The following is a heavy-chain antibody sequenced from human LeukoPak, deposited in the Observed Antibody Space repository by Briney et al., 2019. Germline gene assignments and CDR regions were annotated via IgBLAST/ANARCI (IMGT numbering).Heavy chain of an antibody. J-gene: IGHJ4*02. CDR1: GFTFNSYA. CDR2: ISGNGVST. V-gene: IGHV3-23*01. Sequence: GGSLRLSCAASGFTFNSYAMSWVRQAPGKGLEWVSGISGNGVSTYYANSVKGRFTISRDNAKNSLYLQMNSLRAEDTAVYYCARLGSLCRNGVCYGGWGQGILVTVST. CDR3: ARLGSLCRNGVCYGG. D-gene: IGHD2-8*01.